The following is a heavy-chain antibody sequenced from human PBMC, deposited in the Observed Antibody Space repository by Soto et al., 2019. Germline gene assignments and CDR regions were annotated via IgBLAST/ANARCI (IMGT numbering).Heavy chain of an antibody. J-gene: IGHJ5*02. Sequence: GGFLSLSCAASGFTFSSYGMHWVRQAPGKGLEWVAVIWYDGSNKYYADSVKGRFTISRDNSKNTLYLQMNSLRAEDTAVYYCARDPSMAYWFDPWGQGTLVTVSS. V-gene: IGHV3-33*01. D-gene: IGHD6-6*01. CDR2: IWYDGSNK. CDR3: ARDPSMAYWFDP. CDR1: GFTFSSYG.